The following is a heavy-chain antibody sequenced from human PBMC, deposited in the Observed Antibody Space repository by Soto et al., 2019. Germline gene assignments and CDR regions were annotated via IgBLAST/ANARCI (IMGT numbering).Heavy chain of an antibody. CDR1: GVTFSNYA. J-gene: IGHJ6*02. CDR2: ITASGDNT. D-gene: IGHD4-4*01. CDR3: ARNHRPTETFYYYYGMDV. V-gene: IGHV3-23*01. Sequence: GGSLRLSCTASGVTFSNYAMRWVRQAPGKGQEWVSDITASGDNTYYADSVKGRFTFSRDNSKKTLYLQMNSLRAEDTAIYYCARNHRPTETFYYYYGMDVWGPGTTVTVSS.